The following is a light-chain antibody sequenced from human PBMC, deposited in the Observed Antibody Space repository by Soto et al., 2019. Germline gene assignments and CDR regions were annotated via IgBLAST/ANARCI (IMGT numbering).Light chain of an antibody. Sequence: EIVLTQSPATLSVSPGETATLSCRASQYVSNKVAWYQQKPGQAPRLLILRASTRATGVPARFSGSGSGTEFTLSISSLQSEDFAVYYCKQYKEWPPFTFGQGTRLEIK. V-gene: IGKV3-15*01. J-gene: IGKJ5*01. CDR1: QYVSNK. CDR2: RAS. CDR3: KQYKEWPPFT.